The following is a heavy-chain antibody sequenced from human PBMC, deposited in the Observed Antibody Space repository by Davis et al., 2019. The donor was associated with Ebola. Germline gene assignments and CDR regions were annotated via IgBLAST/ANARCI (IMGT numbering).Heavy chain of an antibody. CDR2: IGGSDEGI. Sequence: PGGSLRLSCAASGFTFTAYGMYWFRQPPGKGLEWVSYIGGSDEGISYVDSVKGRFTTSMDNFRNTLYLQMDSLRDEDTALYYCAREGYSSGTAPAFDMWGQGTMVTVSS. D-gene: IGHD5-18*01. CDR1: GFTFTAYG. CDR3: AREGYSSGTAPAFDM. V-gene: IGHV3-48*02. J-gene: IGHJ3*02.